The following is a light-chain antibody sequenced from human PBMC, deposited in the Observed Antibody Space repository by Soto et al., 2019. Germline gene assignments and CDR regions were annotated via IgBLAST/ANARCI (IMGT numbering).Light chain of an antibody. CDR2: GSS. CDR3: QQYGSSPGLFT. J-gene: IGKJ3*01. CDR1: QSVSSNY. Sequence: EIVLTQSPGPLSLSPGARATLSCRASQSVSSNYLAWYQQKAGQAPRLLIYGSSSSATGIPDRFSGSGSGTDFTLAISRLEPEDFAVYFCQQYGSSPGLFTFGPGSKVDFK. V-gene: IGKV3-20*01.